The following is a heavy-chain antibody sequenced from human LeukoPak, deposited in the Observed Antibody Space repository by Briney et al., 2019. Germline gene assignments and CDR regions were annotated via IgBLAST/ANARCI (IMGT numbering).Heavy chain of an antibody. V-gene: IGHV4-39*01. Sequence: PSETLSLTCTVSGGSISSSSYYWGWIRQPPGKGLEWIGSIYYSGSTYYNPSLKSRVTISVDTSKNQFSLKLSSVTAADTAVYYCARRPYSSSWYWDYWGQGTLVTVSS. J-gene: IGHJ4*02. D-gene: IGHD6-13*01. CDR1: GGSISSSSYY. CDR2: IYYSGST. CDR3: ARRPYSSSWYWDY.